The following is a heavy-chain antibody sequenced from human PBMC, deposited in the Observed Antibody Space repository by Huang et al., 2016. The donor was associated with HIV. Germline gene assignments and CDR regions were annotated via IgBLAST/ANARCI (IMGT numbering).Heavy chain of an antibody. V-gene: IGHV4-39*01. CDR1: GGSITSSSYY. CDR2: IYYGGST. J-gene: IGHJ3*02. CDR3: ARHFSYYDSSGYTPWDAFDI. Sequence: QLQLQGSGPGLVKPSETLSLTCTVSGGSITSSSYYWGWIRQPPGKGLEWVGSIYYGGSTDSNPFLKSLVTVSVDTSKNQFSLKLSSVTAADTAVYYCARHFSYYDSSGYTPWDAFDIWGQGTMVTVSS. D-gene: IGHD3-22*01.